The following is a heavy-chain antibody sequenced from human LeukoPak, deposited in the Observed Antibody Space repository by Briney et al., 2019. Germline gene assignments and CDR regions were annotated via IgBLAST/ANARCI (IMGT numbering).Heavy chain of an antibody. J-gene: IGHJ4*02. D-gene: IGHD3-3*01. CDR3: ARGAGDFWSGYYTKNSPFDY. Sequence: GASVKVSCKASGYTFTSYGISWVRQAPGQGLEWMGWISAYNGNTNYAQKLQGRVTMTTDTSTSTAYMELRSLRSDDTAVYYCARGAGDFWSGYYTKNSPFDYWAREPWSPSPQ. CDR1: GYTFTSYG. V-gene: IGHV1-18*01. CDR2: ISAYNGNT.